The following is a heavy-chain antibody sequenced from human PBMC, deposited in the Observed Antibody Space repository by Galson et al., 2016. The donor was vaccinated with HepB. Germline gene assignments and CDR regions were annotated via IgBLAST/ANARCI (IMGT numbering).Heavy chain of an antibody. CDR1: GFTFSDYA. J-gene: IGHJ4*02. CDR2: ISRRSGYT. V-gene: IGHV3-23*01. D-gene: IGHD2-2*01. CDR3: AKCTAGSGCYGFRTDY. Sequence: SLRLSCAASGFTFSDYAMNWVRQAPGMGLEWVSIISRRSGYTKYAGSVRGRFTISRDDSKNTLYLHMNSLRTEDTAVYYCAKCTAGSGCYGFRTDYWGQGTLVSVSS.